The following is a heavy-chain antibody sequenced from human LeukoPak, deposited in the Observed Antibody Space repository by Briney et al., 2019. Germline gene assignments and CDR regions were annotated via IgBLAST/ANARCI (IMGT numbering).Heavy chain of an antibody. Sequence: SETLSLTCTLSGGSITRSGYYWSWIRQPPGKGLEWIGNIYYSGTTYYNPSLKSRVTISVDTSKNQFSLKLSSVTAADTAVYYCAGGLNNPIPYYFDYWGQGTLVTVSS. CDR1: GGSITRSGYY. CDR3: AGGLNNPIPYYFDY. D-gene: IGHD2/OR15-2a*01. J-gene: IGHJ4*02. V-gene: IGHV4-39*07. CDR2: IYYSGTT.